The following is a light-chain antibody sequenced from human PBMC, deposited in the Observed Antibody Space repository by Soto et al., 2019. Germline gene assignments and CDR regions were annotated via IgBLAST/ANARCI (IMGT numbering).Light chain of an antibody. CDR2: SDN. CDR1: SSNIGSNT. CDR3: AAWDDSLNAYV. V-gene: IGLV1-44*01. J-gene: IGLJ1*01. Sequence: QSVLTQPPSASGTPGQRVTISCSGSSSNIGSNTVNWYQQVPGTAPRFLIYSDNQRPSGVPDRVSGSKSGTSASLAISGLQSEDEADYYCAAWDDSLNAYVFGTGTNVTVL.